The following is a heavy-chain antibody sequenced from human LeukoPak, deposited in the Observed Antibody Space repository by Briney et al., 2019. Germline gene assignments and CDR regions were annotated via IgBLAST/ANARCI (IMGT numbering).Heavy chain of an antibody. CDR1: GFTFSGYW. Sequence: PGGSLRLSCAASGFTFSGYWVSWVRQAPGKGLEWVANIKQDGTETYYVDSVKGRFTISRDNAKNSLYLQMNSLRAEDTAVYYCARERIFSYWGQGTLVTVSS. CDR3: ARERIFSY. V-gene: IGHV3-7*01. CDR2: IKQDGTET. J-gene: IGHJ4*02.